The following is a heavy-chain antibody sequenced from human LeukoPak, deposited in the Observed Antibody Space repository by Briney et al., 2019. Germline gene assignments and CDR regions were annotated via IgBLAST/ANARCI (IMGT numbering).Heavy chain of an antibody. CDR1: GFTFSSYG. J-gene: IGHJ4*02. D-gene: IGHD3-22*01. CDR3: AKNRDSSDYPRDFDF. CDR2: IRHDGSYQ. Sequence: GGSLRLSCAAFGFTFSSYGMHWVRQTPGKGLEWVAFIRHDGSYQQYADSVKGRPTVSRDNSKDMVYLQMNSLRTEDTAVYYCAKNRDSSDYPRDFDFWGQGTLVTVSS. V-gene: IGHV3-30*02.